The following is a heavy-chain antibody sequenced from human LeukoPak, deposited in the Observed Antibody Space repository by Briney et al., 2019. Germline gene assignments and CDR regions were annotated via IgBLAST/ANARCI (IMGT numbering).Heavy chain of an antibody. V-gene: IGHV3-21*05. CDR3: ARPYDTRGYFPDY. CDR1: GFTFSSYS. Sequence: PGGSLRLSCAASGFTFSSYSMNWVRQAPGKGLEWVSYIKGSGDSIFYADSMKGRFTISRDNAKNSLYLQMNSLGAEDTAVYYCARPYDTRGYFPDYWGQGTLVTVSS. D-gene: IGHD3-22*01. CDR2: IKGSGDSI. J-gene: IGHJ4*02.